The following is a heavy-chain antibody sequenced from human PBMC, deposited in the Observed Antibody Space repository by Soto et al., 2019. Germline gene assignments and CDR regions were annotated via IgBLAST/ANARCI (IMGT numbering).Heavy chain of an antibody. D-gene: IGHD4-17*01. CDR1: GGSISSYY. V-gene: IGHV4-59*08. CDR3: ARRYGYYFDY. CDR2: IYYSGST. Sequence: SETLSLSCTVSGGSISSYYWSWIRQPPGKGLEWIGYIYYSGSTNYNPSLKSRVTISVDTSKNQLSLKLSSVTAADTAVYYCARRYGYYFDYWGQGTLVTVSS. J-gene: IGHJ4*02.